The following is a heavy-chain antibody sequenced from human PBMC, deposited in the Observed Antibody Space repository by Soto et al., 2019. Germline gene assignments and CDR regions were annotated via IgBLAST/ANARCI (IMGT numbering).Heavy chain of an antibody. J-gene: IGHJ6*02. Sequence: QVQLVESGGGVVQPGRSLRLSCAASGFTFSSYGMHWVRQAPGKGLEWVAVISYDGSNKYYADSVKGRFTISRDNSKNTLYLQMNSRRAEDTAVYYCAKDYGSGSPSYGMDVWGQGTTVTVSS. D-gene: IGHD3-10*01. CDR3: AKDYGSGSPSYGMDV. CDR2: ISYDGSNK. CDR1: GFTFSSYG. V-gene: IGHV3-30*18.